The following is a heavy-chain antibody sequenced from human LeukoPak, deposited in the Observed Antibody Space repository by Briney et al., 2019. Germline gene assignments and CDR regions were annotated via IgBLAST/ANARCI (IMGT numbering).Heavy chain of an antibody. CDR2: MNPNSGNT. Sequence: APVKVSCKASGYTFTSYDINWVRQATGQGLEWMGWMNPNSGNTGYAQKFQGRVTMTRNTSISTAYMELSSLRSEDTAVYYCARGSEVSDAFDIWGQGTMVTVSS. D-gene: IGHD5/OR15-5a*01. CDR3: ARGSEVSDAFDI. J-gene: IGHJ3*02. V-gene: IGHV1-8*01. CDR1: GYTFTSYD.